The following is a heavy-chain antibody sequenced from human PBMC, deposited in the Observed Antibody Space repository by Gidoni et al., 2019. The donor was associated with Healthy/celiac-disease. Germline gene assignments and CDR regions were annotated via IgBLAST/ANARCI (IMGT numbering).Heavy chain of an antibody. Sequence: QVQLQQWGAGLLKPSETLSLTCAVYGGSFSGYYWGWIRKPQGKGLEWIGEINHSGSTNYNPSLKSRVTISVDTSKNQFSLNLISVTAADTAVYYCARVGRRGMDGPYYDSLSRCFDYWGQGTLVTVSS. D-gene: IGHD3-22*01. CDR2: INHSGST. J-gene: IGHJ4*02. V-gene: IGHV4-34*01. CDR3: ARVGRRGMDGPYYDSLSRCFDY. CDR1: GGSFSGYY.